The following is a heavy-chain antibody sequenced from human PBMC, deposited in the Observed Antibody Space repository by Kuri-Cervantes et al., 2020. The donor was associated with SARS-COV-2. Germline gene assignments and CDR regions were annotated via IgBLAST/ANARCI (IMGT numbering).Heavy chain of an antibody. CDR3: ARNPSYQLLGWYYYYMDV. CDR1: GGSFSGYY. CDR2: INHSGST. J-gene: IGHJ6*03. V-gene: IGHV4-34*01. D-gene: IGHD2-2*01. Sequence: SETLSLTCAVYGGSFSGYYWSWIRQPPGKGLEWIGEINHSGSTNYNPSLKSRVTISVDTSKNQFSLKPSSVTAADTAVYYCARNPSYQLLGWYYYYMDVWGKGTTVTVSS.